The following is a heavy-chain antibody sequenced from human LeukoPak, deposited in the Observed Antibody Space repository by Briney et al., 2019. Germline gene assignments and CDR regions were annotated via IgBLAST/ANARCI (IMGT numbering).Heavy chain of an antibody. CDR2: ISGSGGST. CDR3: AKSVGSWDYGYFDY. CDR1: GFTFSSYA. V-gene: IGHV3-23*01. Sequence: GGSLGLSCAASGFTFSSYAMSWVRQAPGKGLEWVSAISGSGGSTYYADSVKGRFTISRDNSKNTLYLQMNSLRAEDTAVYYCAKSVGSWDYGYFDYWGQGTLVTVSS. J-gene: IGHJ4*02. D-gene: IGHD4/OR15-4a*01.